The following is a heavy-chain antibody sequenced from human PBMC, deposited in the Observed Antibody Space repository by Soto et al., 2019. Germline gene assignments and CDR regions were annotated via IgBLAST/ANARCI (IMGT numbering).Heavy chain of an antibody. CDR3: ARAVVAARGCWFDP. J-gene: IGHJ5*02. CDR2: IYHSGST. D-gene: IGHD2-15*01. V-gene: IGHV4-30-2*01. Sequence: SETLSLTCAVSGGSISSGGYSWSWIRQPPGKGLEWIGYIYHSGSTYYNPSLKSRVTISVDRSKNQFSLKLSSVTAADTAVYYCARAVVAARGCWFDPWGQGTLVTVS. CDR1: GGSISSGGYS.